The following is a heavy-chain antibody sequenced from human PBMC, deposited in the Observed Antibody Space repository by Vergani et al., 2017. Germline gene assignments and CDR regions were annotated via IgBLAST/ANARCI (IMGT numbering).Heavy chain of an antibody. D-gene: IGHD3-16*02. CDR3: ARAPRGLYHFDY. V-gene: IGHV3-13*01. CDR2: IGTAGDT. CDR1: GFTFSSYD. Sequence: EVQLVESGGGLVQPGGSLRLSCAASGFTFSSYDMHWVRQTTGEGLLEWVSGIGTAGDTYYPGSVKGRFTISRENAKNSLYLQMNILRAGDTAVYYCARAPRGLYHFDYWGQGTLVTVSS. J-gene: IGHJ4*02.